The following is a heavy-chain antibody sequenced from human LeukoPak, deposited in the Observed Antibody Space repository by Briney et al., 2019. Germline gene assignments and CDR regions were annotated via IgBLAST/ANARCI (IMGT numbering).Heavy chain of an antibody. D-gene: IGHD3-10*01. CDR1: GFTLSSYS. J-gene: IGHJ4*02. V-gene: IGHV3-48*01. Sequence: PGGSLRLSCAAFGFTLSSYSMNWVRQAPGKGLEWVSYISSRSSTIYYADSVKGRFTISRDNAKNSLYLQMNSLRAEDTAVYYCARVGPSGSYYSYWGQGTLVTVSS. CDR2: ISSRSSTI. CDR3: ARVGPSGSYYSY.